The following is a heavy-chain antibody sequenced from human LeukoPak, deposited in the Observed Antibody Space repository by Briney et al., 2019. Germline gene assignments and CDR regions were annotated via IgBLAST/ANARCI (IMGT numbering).Heavy chain of an antibody. V-gene: IGHV1-46*01. Sequence: GASVKVSCKASGYTLTSYYMHWVRQAPGQGLDWIGIINPSGGSTSYAKKFQGRVTMTRDTSTSTVYMELNSLRSEDTAVYYCARAGSNYAWHWFDPWGQGTLVSVSS. J-gene: IGHJ5*02. CDR2: INPSGGST. CDR3: ARAGSNYAWHWFDP. D-gene: IGHD4-11*01. CDR1: GYTLTSYY.